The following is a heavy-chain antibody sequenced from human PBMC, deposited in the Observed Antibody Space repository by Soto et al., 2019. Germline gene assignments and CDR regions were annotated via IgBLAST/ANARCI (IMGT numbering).Heavy chain of an antibody. V-gene: IGHV5-10-1*03. D-gene: IGHD2-2*01. CDR2: NDPRVSYT. Sequence: EVQLVQSGAEVKKPGESLRISCTGFEYTFTTFWISWVRQMPGRSLEWLGRNDPRVSYTNYSPSFQGHVTSSVDESMRTAYLQRGSLKASETAMYYCVRLYCSSSTCDSWFEPWGQGTLVSVPP. CDR3: VRLYCSSSTCDSWFEP. J-gene: IGHJ5*02. CDR1: EYTFTTFW.